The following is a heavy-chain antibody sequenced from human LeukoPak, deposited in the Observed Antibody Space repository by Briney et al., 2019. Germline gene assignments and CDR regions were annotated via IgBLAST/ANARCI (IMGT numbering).Heavy chain of an antibody. CDR3: ARGRRLRFLSPPEGYYYMDV. CDR2: INHSGST. CDR1: GGSFSGYY. J-gene: IGHJ6*03. Sequence: SETLSLTCAVYGGSFSGYYWSWIRQPPGKGLEWIGEINHSGSTNYNPSLKSRVTISVDTSKNQFSLKLSSVTAADTAVYYCARGRRLRFLSPPEGYYYMDVWGKGTTVTVSS. V-gene: IGHV4-34*01. D-gene: IGHD3-3*01.